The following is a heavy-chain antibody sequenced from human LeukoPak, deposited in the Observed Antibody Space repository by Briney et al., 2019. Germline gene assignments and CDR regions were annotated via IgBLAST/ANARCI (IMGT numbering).Heavy chain of an antibody. CDR2: INHSGST. J-gene: IGHJ4*02. Sequence: SETLSLTCALYGGSFSGYYWSWIRQPPGKGLEWIGEINHSGSTNYNPSLKSRVTISVDTSKNQFSLKLSSVTAADTAVYYCARGVVIAPQTFDYWGQGTLVTVSS. D-gene: IGHD2-21*01. V-gene: IGHV4-34*01. CDR3: ARGVVIAPQTFDY. CDR1: GGSFSGYY.